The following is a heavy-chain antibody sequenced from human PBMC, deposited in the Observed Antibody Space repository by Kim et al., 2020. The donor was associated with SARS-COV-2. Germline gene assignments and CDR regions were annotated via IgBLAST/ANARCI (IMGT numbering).Heavy chain of an antibody. J-gene: IGHJ4*02. V-gene: IGHV3-11*05. CDR1: GFTFSDYH. CDR2: ISGGSSYI. D-gene: IGHD1-1*01. CDR3: ARGGLNWNDVDY. Sequence: GGSLRLSCAASGFTFSDYHMSWIRQAPGKGLEWISYISGGSSYIDYADSVKGRFTISRDNAKNSLYLQMNSLRAEDTAVYYCARGGLNWNDVDYWGQGTLVTVSS.